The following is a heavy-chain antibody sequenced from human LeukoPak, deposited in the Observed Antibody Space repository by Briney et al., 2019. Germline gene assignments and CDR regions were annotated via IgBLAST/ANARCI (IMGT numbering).Heavy chain of an antibody. V-gene: IGHV3-9*01. D-gene: IGHD3-22*01. CDR3: AKDRVEAGYYYDSSGYYATDYYYGMDV. J-gene: IGHJ6*02. CDR2: ISWNSGSI. Sequence: GGSLRLSCAASGFTFSSYGMHWVRQAPGKGLEWVSGISWNSGSIGYADSVKGRFTISRDNAKNSLYLQMNSLRAEDTALYYCAKDRVEAGYYYDSSGYYATDYYYGMDVWGQGTTVTVSS. CDR1: GFTFSSYG.